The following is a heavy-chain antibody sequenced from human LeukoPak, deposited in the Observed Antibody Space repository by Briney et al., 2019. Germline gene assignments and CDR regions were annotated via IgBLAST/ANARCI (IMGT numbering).Heavy chain of an antibody. J-gene: IGHJ5*02. CDR1: GGSISSYY. CDR2: IYTSGST. Sequence: SETLSLTCTVSGGSISSYYWSWIRQPAGKGLEWIGRIYTSGSTNYNPSLKSRVTMSVDTSKNQFSLKLSSVTAADTAVYYCARDQLVVVPAANNWFDRWGQGTLVTVSS. D-gene: IGHD2-2*01. CDR3: ARDQLVVVPAANNWFDR. V-gene: IGHV4-4*07.